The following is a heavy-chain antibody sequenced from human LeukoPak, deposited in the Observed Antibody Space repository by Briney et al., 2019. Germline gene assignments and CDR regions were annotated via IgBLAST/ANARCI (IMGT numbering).Heavy chain of an antibody. J-gene: IGHJ5*02. CDR1: GGSINNYF. D-gene: IGHD6-6*01. Sequence: SETLSLTCTVSGGSINNYFWSWIRQPPGKGLECIAYIYYSDSTNYNPSLKSRVTISVDTSKNQFSLKLSSVTAADTAVYYCARLSSLANIAARGRTWLDPWGQGSLVTVSS. CDR3: ARLSSLANIAARGRTWLDP. V-gene: IGHV4-59*01. CDR2: IYYSDST.